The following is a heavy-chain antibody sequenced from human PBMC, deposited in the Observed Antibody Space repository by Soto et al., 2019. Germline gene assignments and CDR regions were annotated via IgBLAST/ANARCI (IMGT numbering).Heavy chain of an antibody. D-gene: IGHD2-2*01. V-gene: IGHV4-34*01. CDR1: GGSFSGYY. CDR3: ARGKYNRYCSSTGCSMQHFDY. Sequence: SETLSLTCAVYGGSFSGYYWSWIRQPPGKGLEWIGEINHSGSTNYNPSLKSRVTISVDTSKNQFSLKLSSVTAADTAVYYCARGKYNRYCSSTGCSMQHFDYWGQGTLVPVSS. CDR2: INHSGST. J-gene: IGHJ4*02.